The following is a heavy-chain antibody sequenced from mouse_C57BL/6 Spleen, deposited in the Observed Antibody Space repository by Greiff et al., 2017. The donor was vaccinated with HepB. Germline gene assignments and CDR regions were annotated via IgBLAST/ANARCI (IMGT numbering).Heavy chain of an antibody. Sequence: QVQLQQPGTELVKPGASVKLSCKASGYTFTSYWMHWVKQRPGQGLEWIGNINPSNGGTNYNEKFKSKATLTVDKSSSTAYMQLSSLTAEDPAVYYCARRGDGYYADYAMDYWGQGASVTVSS. J-gene: IGHJ4*01. CDR3: ARRGDGYYADYAMDY. D-gene: IGHD2-3*01. V-gene: IGHV1-53*01. CDR1: GYTFTSYW. CDR2: INPSNGGT.